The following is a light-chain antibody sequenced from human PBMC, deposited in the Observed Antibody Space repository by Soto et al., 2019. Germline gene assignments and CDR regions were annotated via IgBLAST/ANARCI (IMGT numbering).Light chain of an antibody. CDR3: QSYDSSLSGSV. CDR2: RNS. Sequence: QSVLTQPPSVSGAPGQRVTISCTGSSSNIGAGYDVHWYQQLPGTAPKLLIYRNSNWPSGVPDRVSGSKSGTSASLAITGLQAEDEADYYCQSYDSSLSGSVFGGGTKLTVL. CDR1: SSNIGAGYD. J-gene: IGLJ3*02. V-gene: IGLV1-40*01.